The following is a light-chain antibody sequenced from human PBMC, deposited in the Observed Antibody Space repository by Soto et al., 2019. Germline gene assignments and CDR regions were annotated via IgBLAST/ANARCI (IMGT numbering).Light chain of an antibody. J-gene: IGKJ5*01. CDR3: QQYGSSPIT. V-gene: IGKV3-20*01. Sequence: EIVLTQSPGTLSLPPGERATLSCRASQSVSSSYFAWYQQKPGQAPRLLIYGASNRATGIPDRFSGSESGTDLTLTISRLEPEDFEVYYCQQYGSSPITFGQGTRLEIK. CDR1: QSVSSSY. CDR2: GAS.